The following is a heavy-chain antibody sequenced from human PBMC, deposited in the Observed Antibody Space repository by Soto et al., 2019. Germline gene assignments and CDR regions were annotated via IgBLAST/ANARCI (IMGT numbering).Heavy chain of an antibody. Sequence: ASVKVSCKASGYTFTGYYMHWVRQAPGQGLEWMGWINPNSGGTNYAQKFQGWVTMTRDTSISTAYMELSRLRSDDTAVYYCARSDTDFDPPFDYWGQGTLVTVS. CDR3: ARSDTDFDPPFDY. CDR1: GYTFTGYY. V-gene: IGHV1-2*04. CDR2: INPNSGGT. D-gene: IGHD3-9*01. J-gene: IGHJ4*02.